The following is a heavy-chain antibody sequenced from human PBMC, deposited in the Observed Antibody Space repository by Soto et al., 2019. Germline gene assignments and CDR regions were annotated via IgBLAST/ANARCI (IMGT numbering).Heavy chain of an antibody. CDR2: ISYGGGAQ. D-gene: IGHD6-13*01. Sequence: QVQLVESGGGVVQPGRSLRLSCVTSGFTFSNYGMQWVRQAPAKGLEWVAVISYGGGAQYYADSVKGRFTISRDNSKNTLSLEMNSLRAEDTAVYYCVKEKTPRVSHSLDIWGQGIMVTVSS. J-gene: IGHJ3*02. V-gene: IGHV3-30*18. CDR1: GFTFSNYG. CDR3: VKEKTPRVSHSLDI.